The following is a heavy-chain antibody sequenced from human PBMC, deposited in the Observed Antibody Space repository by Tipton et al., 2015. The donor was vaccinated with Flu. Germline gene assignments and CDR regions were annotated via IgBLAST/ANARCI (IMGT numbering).Heavy chain of an antibody. Sequence: TLSFTCTVSGGSISSSSYYWGWIRQPPGKGLEWIGSIYYSGSTYYNPSLKSRVTISVDTSKNQFSLKLSSVTAADTAVYYCARDPTQRCGGDCYSTWASYYGMDVWGQGTTVTVSS. CDR2: IYYSGST. D-gene: IGHD2-21*02. V-gene: IGHV4-39*07. J-gene: IGHJ6*02. CDR3: ARDPTQRCGGDCYSTWASYYGMDV. CDR1: GGSISSSSYY.